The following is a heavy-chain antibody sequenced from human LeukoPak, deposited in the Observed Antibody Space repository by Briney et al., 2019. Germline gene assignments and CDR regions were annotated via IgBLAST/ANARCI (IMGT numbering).Heavy chain of an antibody. CDR3: ARDHPLMINYYDSSGYSHAGFDY. CDR1: GFTFDDYG. Sequence: GGSLRLSCAASGFTFDDYGMSWVRHAPGKGLEWVSGINWNGGSTGYADSVKGRFTISRDNAKDSLYLQMNSLRAEDTALYYCARDHPLMINYYDSSGYSHAGFDYWGQGTLVTVSS. CDR2: INWNGGST. V-gene: IGHV3-20*04. J-gene: IGHJ4*02. D-gene: IGHD3-22*01.